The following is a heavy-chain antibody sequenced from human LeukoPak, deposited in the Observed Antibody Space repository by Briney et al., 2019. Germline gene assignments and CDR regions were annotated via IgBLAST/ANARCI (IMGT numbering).Heavy chain of an antibody. V-gene: IGHV4-34*01. CDR1: GGSFSGYY. Sequence: KPSETLSLTCAVYGGSFSGYYWSWIRQPPGKGLEWIGEINHSGSTNYNPSLKSRVTISVDTSKNQFSLKLSSVTAADTAVYFCARHDGGKKWSLDYGGQGTLVTVSS. D-gene: IGHD2-15*01. CDR2: INHSGST. J-gene: IGHJ4*02. CDR3: ARHDGGKKWSLDY.